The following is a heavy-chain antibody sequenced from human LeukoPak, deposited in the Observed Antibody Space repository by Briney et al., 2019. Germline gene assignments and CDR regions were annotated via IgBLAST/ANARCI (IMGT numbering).Heavy chain of an antibody. Sequence: PSETLSLTCTVSGGSISSGGYYWSWIRQPPGKGLEWIGYIYHSGSTYYNPSLKSRVTISVDRSKNQFSLKLSSVTAADTAVYYCARVAVAGTWAGYWGQGTLVTVSS. D-gene: IGHD6-19*01. CDR2: IYHSGST. V-gene: IGHV4-30-2*01. J-gene: IGHJ4*02. CDR1: GGSISSGGYY. CDR3: ARVAVAGTWAGY.